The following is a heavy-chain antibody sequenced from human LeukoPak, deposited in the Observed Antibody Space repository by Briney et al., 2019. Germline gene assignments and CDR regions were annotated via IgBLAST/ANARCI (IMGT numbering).Heavy chain of an antibody. V-gene: IGHV4-38-2*02. Sequence: SETLSLTCTVSGGSISSGYYWGWIRQPPRKGLEWIGSIYHNGNTYYNPSLKSRVTISVDTSKNEFSLKLSSVTAADTAVYYCAREHFDRNKGHVRAFPIWGQGTMVTVSS. CDR1: GGSISSGYY. J-gene: IGHJ3*02. D-gene: IGHD1-14*01. CDR3: AREHFDRNKGHVRAFPI. CDR2: IYHNGNT.